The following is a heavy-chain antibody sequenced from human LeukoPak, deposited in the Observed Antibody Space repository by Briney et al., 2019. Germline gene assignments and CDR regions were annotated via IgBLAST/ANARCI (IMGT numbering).Heavy chain of an antibody. CDR1: GFTVSSNY. V-gene: IGHV3-53*05. CDR3: AKDDYYDTSGYRD. D-gene: IGHD3-22*01. J-gene: IGHJ4*02. CDR2: IYSGGST. Sequence: QPGGSLRLSCAASGFTVSSNYMSWVRQAPGKGLEWVSVIYSGGSTYYADSVKGRFTISRDNSKNTLYLQMNSLRAEDTAVYYCAKDDYYDTSGYRDWGQGTLVTVSS.